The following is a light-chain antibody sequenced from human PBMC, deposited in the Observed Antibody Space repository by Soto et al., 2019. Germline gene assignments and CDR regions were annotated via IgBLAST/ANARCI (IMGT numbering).Light chain of an antibody. CDR1: QSVIGRQ. J-gene: IGKJ5*01. CDR2: GVS. Sequence: LTRSPGTLSLSPGERAPLSCRASQSVIGRQLAWYQHKPGQAPRLLIYGVSTRATGIPDRFTGSGSGTDFTLTISRLEPEDFAVFYCQVYGPSPPITFGQGTLLEIK. CDR3: QVYGPSPPIT. V-gene: IGKV3-20*01.